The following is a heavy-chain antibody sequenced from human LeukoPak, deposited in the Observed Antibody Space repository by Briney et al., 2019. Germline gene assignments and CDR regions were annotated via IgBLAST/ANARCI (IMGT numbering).Heavy chain of an antibody. CDR3: ARDPDYYDSSGPRFDY. J-gene: IGHJ4*02. D-gene: IGHD3-22*01. Sequence: ASVKVSCKASGYTSTGYYMHWVRQAPGQGLEWMGWINPNSGGTNYAQRFQGRVTMTRDTSISTAYMELSRLRSDDTAVYYCARDPDYYDSSGPRFDYWGQGTLVTVSS. V-gene: IGHV1-2*02. CDR2: INPNSGGT. CDR1: GYTSTGYY.